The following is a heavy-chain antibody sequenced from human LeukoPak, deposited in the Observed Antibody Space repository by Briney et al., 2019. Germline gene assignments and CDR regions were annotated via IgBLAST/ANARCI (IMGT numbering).Heavy chain of an antibody. CDR2: MNPNSGNT. Sequence: VASVKVSCKTSGYTFTSYDINWVRQATGQGLEWMGWMNPNSGNTGYAQKFQGRVTITRNTSISTAYMELSSPRSEDTAVYYCARRFGELLSHAFDIWGQGTMVTVSS. CDR1: GYTFTSYD. CDR3: ARRFGELLSHAFDI. J-gene: IGHJ3*02. V-gene: IGHV1-8*03. D-gene: IGHD3-10*01.